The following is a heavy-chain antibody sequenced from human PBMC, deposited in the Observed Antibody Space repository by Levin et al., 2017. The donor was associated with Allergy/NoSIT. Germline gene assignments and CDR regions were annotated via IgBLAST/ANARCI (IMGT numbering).Heavy chain of an antibody. CDR1: GFTFSSYW. CDR3: ARDDFWSGYYSRAPFDY. CDR2: IKQDGSEK. V-gene: IGHV3-7*01. Sequence: ETLSLTCAASGFTFSSYWMSWVRQAPGKGLEWVANIKQDGSEKYYVDSVKGRFTISRDNAKNSLYLQMNSLRAEDTAVYYCARDDFWSGYYSRAPFDYWGQGTLVTVSS. J-gene: IGHJ4*02. D-gene: IGHD3-3*01.